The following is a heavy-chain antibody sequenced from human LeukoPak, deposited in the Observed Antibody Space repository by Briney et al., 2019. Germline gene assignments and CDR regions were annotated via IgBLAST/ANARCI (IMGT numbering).Heavy chain of an antibody. D-gene: IGHD2-15*01. CDR1: GGSFSGYY. CDR3: ARVRIYHPLPQDLDY. J-gene: IGHJ4*02. CDR2: INHSGST. Sequence: SETLSLTCAVYGGSFSGYYWSWIRQPPGKGLEWIGEINHSGSTNYNPSLKSRVTISVDTSKNQFSLKLSSVTAADTAVYFCARVRIYHPLPQDLDYWGQGTLVTVSS. V-gene: IGHV4-34*01.